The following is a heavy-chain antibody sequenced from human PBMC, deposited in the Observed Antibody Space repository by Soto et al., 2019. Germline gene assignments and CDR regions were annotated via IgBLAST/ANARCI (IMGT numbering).Heavy chain of an antibody. V-gene: IGHV3-11*06. D-gene: IGHD1-26*01. Sequence: GEALKISCAASGFTFSDYYMNWIRQAPGKGLEWLSYSDGSSAYTNYADSVKGRFTISRDNAKNSLFLQLTSLRDEDTAVYYCARAVGNYYGMDVWGQGTTVTVS. J-gene: IGHJ6*02. CDR1: GFTFSDYY. CDR2: SDGSSAYT. CDR3: ARAVGNYYGMDV.